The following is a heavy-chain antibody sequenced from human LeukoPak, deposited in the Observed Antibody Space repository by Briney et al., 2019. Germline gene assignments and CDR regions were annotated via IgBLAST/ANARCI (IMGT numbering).Heavy chain of an antibody. J-gene: IGHJ1*01. CDR3: ARDSDSSEYFQH. CDR2: ILYSGST. D-gene: IGHD5-18*01. Sequence: SETLSLTCTVSGGSISSYYWSWIRQPPGKGLEWIGYILYSGSTNYNPSLKTRVTISVDTSKNQFSLKLSSVTAADTAVYYCARDSDSSEYFQHWGQGTLVTVSS. V-gene: IGHV4-59*01. CDR1: GGSISSYY.